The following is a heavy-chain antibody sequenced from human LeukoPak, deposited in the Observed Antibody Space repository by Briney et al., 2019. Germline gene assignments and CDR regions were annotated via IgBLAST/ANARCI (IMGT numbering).Heavy chain of an antibody. CDR2: INPSGGTT. D-gene: IGHD5-18*01. J-gene: IGHJ4*02. Sequence: ASVKVSCKASGYTFTSYAMHWVRQAPGQGLEWMGIINPSGGTTTYAQKFQGRLTMTRDMSTSTVYMELSSLRSEDTAVYYCARRGGIQLWFGFDYWGQGTLVTVSS. CDR1: GYTFTSYA. CDR3: ARRGGIQLWFGFDY. V-gene: IGHV1-46*01.